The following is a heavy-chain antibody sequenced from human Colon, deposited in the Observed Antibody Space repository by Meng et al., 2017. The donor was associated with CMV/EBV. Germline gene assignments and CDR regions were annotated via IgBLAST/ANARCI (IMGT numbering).Heavy chain of an antibody. D-gene: IGHD1-14*01. Sequence: ASVKVSCKASGYPFTNFGISWVRRAPGQGLEWMGWMSTLNGNTYYAQKFKGRVTMTRDTFTETAYMDLTSLRSDDTAVYYCARETRRKDEDYYFGMDVWGLGTTVTVSS. CDR2: MSTLNGNT. J-gene: IGHJ6*02. V-gene: IGHV1-18*01. CDR1: GYPFTNFG. CDR3: ARETRRKDEDYYFGMDV.